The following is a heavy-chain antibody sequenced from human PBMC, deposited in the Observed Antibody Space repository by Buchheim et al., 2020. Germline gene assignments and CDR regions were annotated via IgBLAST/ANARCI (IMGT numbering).Heavy chain of an antibody. J-gene: IGHJ4*02. V-gene: IGHV4-30-4*01. CDR3: ARGVYCSSTSCYWSEKQQFDY. CDR1: GGSISSGDYY. CDR2: IYYSGST. D-gene: IGHD2-2*01. Sequence: QVQLQESGPGLVKPSQTLSLTCTVSGGSISSGDYYWSWIRQPPGKGLEWIGYIYYSGSTYYNPSLKSRVTISVDTSKNQFSLKLSSVTAADTAVYYCARGVYCSSTSCYWSEKQQFDYWGQETL.